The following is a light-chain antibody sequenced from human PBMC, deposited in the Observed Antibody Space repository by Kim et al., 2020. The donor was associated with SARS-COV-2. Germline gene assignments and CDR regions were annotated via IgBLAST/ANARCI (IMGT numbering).Light chain of an antibody. CDR1: NFNISKNY. J-gene: IGLJ2*01. CDR2: DND. V-gene: IGLV1-51*01. Sequence: GQKGTIACSGSNFNISKNYVSWYHPLPGTAPKLLIYDNDKRHSGIPDRFSGSKSGTSATLDITGLQTGDEADYYCATWDNSLNGLVFGGGTQLTVL. CDR3: ATWDNSLNGLV.